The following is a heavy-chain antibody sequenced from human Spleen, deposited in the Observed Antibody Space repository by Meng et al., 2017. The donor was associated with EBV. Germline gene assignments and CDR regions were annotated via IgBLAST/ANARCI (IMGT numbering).Heavy chain of an antibody. CDR1: GYTVSSYY. D-gene: IGHD2-21*01. V-gene: IGHV1-46*01. J-gene: IGHJ4*02. CDR3: AREGVVIAQDY. Sequence: QVQLVQAGAEVKQPWASVKVSCKAAGYTVSSYYLHWGRQAPGQGLEWMGITHPGGGSTSYAQKFLGRVTMTRDTSTSTVYMELSNLRYEDTAVYYCAREGVVIAQDYWGQGTLVTVSS. CDR2: THPGGGST.